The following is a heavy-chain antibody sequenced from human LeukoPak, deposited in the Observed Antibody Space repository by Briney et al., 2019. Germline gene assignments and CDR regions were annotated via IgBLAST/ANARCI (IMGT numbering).Heavy chain of an antibody. D-gene: IGHD3-10*01. CDR1: GGSFSGYY. CDR2: INHSGST. CDR3: ARHSKITMVRGVRRTWFDP. J-gene: IGHJ5*02. Sequence: SETLSLTCAVYGGSFSGYYWSWIRQPPGKGLEWIGEINHSGSTNYNPSLKSRVTISVDTSKNQFSLKLSSVTAADTAVYYCARHSKITMVRGVRRTWFDPWGQGTLVTVSS. V-gene: IGHV4-34*01.